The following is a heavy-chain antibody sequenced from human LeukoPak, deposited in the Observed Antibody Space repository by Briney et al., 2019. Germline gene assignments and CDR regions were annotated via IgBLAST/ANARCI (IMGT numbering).Heavy chain of an antibody. J-gene: IGHJ3*02. CDR1: GFTFSSYC. V-gene: IGHV3-30*03. CDR2: ISYSGSNK. CDR3: ARVLGDYGDPSDDAFDI. Sequence: GGSLRLSCAASGFTFSSYCMHWVRQAPGKGLEWVAYISYSGSNKYYADSVKGRFTISRDNSKNTLYLQMNSLRAEDTAVYYCARVLGDYGDPSDDAFDIWGQGTMVTVSS. D-gene: IGHD4-17*01.